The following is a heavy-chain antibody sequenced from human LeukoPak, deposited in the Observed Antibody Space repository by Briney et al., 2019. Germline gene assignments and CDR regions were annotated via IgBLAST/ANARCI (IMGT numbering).Heavy chain of an antibody. CDR2: ISGSGGST. V-gene: IGHV3-23*01. CDR3: AKDQRRDSSAYYSLLGYDYSAMDV. J-gene: IGHJ6*02. CDR1: GFTFSSYA. Sequence: PGGSLRLSCAASGFTFSSYAMSWVRQAPGKGLEWVSAISGSGGSTYYADSVKGRFTISRDNSKNTLYLQMNSLRAEDTAVYYCAKDQRRDSSAYYSLLGYDYSAMDVWGQGTTVTVSS. D-gene: IGHD3-22*01.